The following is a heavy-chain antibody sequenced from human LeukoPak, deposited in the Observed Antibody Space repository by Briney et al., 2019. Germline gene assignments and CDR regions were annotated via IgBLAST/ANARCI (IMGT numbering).Heavy chain of an antibody. CDR3: ARDHNYAFDN. V-gene: IGHV3-48*01. J-gene: IGHJ4*02. CDR2: IGIDSGNT. D-gene: IGHD1-1*01. Sequence: GGSLRLSCTASGFPFIEYSMNWVRQAPGKGLEWISYIGIDSGNTKYADSVRGRFTISTDKAKNSLYLQMNSLRVEDTAAYYCARDHNYAFDNWGQGTLVSVAS. CDR1: GFPFIEYS.